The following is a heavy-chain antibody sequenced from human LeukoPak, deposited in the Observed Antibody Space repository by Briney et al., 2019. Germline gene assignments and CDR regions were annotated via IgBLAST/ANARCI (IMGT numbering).Heavy chain of an antibody. D-gene: IGHD3-10*01. J-gene: IGHJ4*02. CDR3: ARVPRYYGSGSYDY. CDR2: INSDGSST. CDR1: GFTFSSYW. V-gene: IGHV3-74*01. Sequence: SGGSLRLSCAASGFTFSSYWMHWVRHAPGKGLVWVSRINSDGSSTSYADSVKGRFTISRDNAKNTLYLQVNSLRAEDTAVYYCARVPRYYGSGSYDYWGQGTLVTVSS.